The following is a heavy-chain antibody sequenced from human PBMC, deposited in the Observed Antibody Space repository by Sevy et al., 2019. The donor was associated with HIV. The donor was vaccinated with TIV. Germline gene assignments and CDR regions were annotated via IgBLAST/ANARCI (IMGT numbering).Heavy chain of an antibody. Sequence: GGSLRLSCAASGFTFDDYAMHWVRQAPGKGLEWVSGISWNSGSIGYADSVKGRFTISRDNAKNSLYLQMNRLRAEDTALYYCAKASRAYDYVWGSYRGDAFDIWGQGTMVTVSS. V-gene: IGHV3-9*01. CDR3: AKASRAYDYVWGSYRGDAFDI. D-gene: IGHD3-16*02. CDR2: ISWNSGSI. J-gene: IGHJ3*02. CDR1: GFTFDDYA.